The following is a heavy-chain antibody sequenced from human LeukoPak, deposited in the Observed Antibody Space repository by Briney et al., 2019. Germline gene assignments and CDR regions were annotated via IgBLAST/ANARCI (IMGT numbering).Heavy chain of an antibody. CDR1: GYTFTGYY. CDR2: ISAYNGNT. J-gene: IGHJ5*02. CDR3: ARVRRQQLGWCDP. Sequence: ASVKVSCKASGYTFTGYYMHWVRQAPGQGLEWMGWISAYNGNTNYAQKLQGRVTMTTDTSTSTAYMELRSLRSDDTAVYYCARVRRQQLGWCDPWGQGTLVTVS. D-gene: IGHD6-13*01. V-gene: IGHV1-18*04.